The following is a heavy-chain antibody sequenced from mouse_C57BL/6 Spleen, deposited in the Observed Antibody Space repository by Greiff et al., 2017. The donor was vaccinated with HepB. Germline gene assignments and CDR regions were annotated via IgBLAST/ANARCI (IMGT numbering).Heavy chain of an antibody. CDR3: ARHDVDYWYFDV. J-gene: IGHJ1*03. CDR2: ISGGGGNT. V-gene: IGHV5-9*01. CDR1: GFTFSSYT. Sequence: EVKLVESGGGLVKPGGSLKLSCAASGFTFSSYTMSWVRQTPEKRLEWVATISGGGGNTYYPDSVKGRFTISRDNAKNTLYLQMSSLRSEDTALYYCARHDVDYWYFDVWGTRTTVTVSS.